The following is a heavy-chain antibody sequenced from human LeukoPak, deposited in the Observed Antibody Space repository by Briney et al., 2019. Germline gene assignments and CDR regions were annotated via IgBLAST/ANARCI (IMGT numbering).Heavy chain of an antibody. Sequence: KTSETLSLTCAVSGGSISSSNWWSWVRQPPGKGLEWIGEIYHSGSTNYNPSLKSRLTMSVDTSKNQFSLKLSSVTAADTAVYYCARVSAAGMEFHYGMDVWGQGTTVFVSS. CDR3: ARVSAAGMEFHYGMDV. J-gene: IGHJ6*02. V-gene: IGHV4-4*02. CDR2: IYHSGST. CDR1: GGSISSSNW. D-gene: IGHD6-13*01.